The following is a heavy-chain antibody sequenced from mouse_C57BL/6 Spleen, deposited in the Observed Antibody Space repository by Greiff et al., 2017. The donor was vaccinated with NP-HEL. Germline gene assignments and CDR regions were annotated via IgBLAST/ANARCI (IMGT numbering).Heavy chain of an antibody. Sequence: LQESGAELARPGASVKMSCKASGYTFTSYTMHWVKQRPGQGLEWIGYINPSSGYTKYNQKFKDKATLTADKSSSTAYMQLSSLTSEDSAVYYCASIYDGYYVSHWGQGTTLTVSS. J-gene: IGHJ2*01. D-gene: IGHD2-3*01. V-gene: IGHV1-4*01. CDR3: ASIYDGYYVSH. CDR1: GYTFTSYT. CDR2: INPSSGYT.